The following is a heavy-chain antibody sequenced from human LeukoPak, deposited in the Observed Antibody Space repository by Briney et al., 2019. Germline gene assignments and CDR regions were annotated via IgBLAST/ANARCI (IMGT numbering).Heavy chain of an antibody. CDR2: IHHSRHT. CDR1: GDSVSSYY. D-gene: IGHD2-15*01. CDR3: ARWNGGHHHFDC. Sequence: AETLSLTCTVSGDSVSSYYWNWIRQPPGKGPEWIGYIHHSRHTDNNPSLGSRLTMSINTSSNQISTDLLSMTAAHTAVYYCARWNGGHHHFDCWGQGTLVTVSA. J-gene: IGHJ4*02. V-gene: IGHV4-59*02.